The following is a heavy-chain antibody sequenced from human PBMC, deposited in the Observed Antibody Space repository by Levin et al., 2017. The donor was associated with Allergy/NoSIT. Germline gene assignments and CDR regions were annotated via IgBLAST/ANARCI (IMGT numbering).Heavy chain of an antibody. Sequence: ASVKVSCKASGYTFTGYYMHWVRQAPGQGLEWMGWINPNSGGTNYAQKFQGRVTMTRDTSISTAYMELSRLRSDDTAVYYCARITMVRGVKVYYFDYWGQGTLVTVSS. D-gene: IGHD3-10*01. CDR3: ARITMVRGVKVYYFDY. CDR1: GYTFTGYY. CDR2: INPNSGGT. V-gene: IGHV1-2*02. J-gene: IGHJ4*02.